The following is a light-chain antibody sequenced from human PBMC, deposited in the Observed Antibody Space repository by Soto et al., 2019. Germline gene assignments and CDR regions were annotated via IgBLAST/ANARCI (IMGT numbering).Light chain of an antibody. V-gene: IGKV1-27*01. CDR1: QGISRF. J-gene: IGKJ1*01. Sequence: DIQMTQSPSSLSASVGDRVTITCRASQGISRFLAWYQQKPGKVPKLLIYAASILQSGVPPRFSGSGFGTDFTLTISILQPEDVATYYCQKYNTVPRTFGQGTKVEI. CDR2: AAS. CDR3: QKYNTVPRT.